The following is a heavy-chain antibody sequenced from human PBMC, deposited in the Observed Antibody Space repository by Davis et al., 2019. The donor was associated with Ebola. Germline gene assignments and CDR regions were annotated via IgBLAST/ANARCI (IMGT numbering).Heavy chain of an antibody. CDR2: ISSSSSYI. V-gene: IGHV3-21*01. J-gene: IGHJ6*02. D-gene: IGHD6-13*01. CDR3: ARWNWGIAAAGTYYYGMDV. CDR1: GFTFSSYS. Sequence: GESLKISCAASGFTFSSYSMNWVRQAPGKGLEWVSSISSSSSYIYYADSVKGRFTISRDNAENSLYLQMNSLRAEDTAVYYCARWNWGIAAAGTYYYGMDVWGQGTTVTVSS.